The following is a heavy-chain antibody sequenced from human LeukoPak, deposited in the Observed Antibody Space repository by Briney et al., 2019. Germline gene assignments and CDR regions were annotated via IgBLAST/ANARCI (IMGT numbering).Heavy chain of an antibody. Sequence: SETVSLTCSVSGGPISSYYWSWIRQPPGKGLEWIGYIYYSGSTNYNPSLKSRVTISVDTSKNQFSLKLSSVTAADTAVHYCARGEISSSLTSYYYHGMDVWGQGTTVTVSS. V-gene: IGHV4-59*08. CDR2: IYYSGST. CDR3: ARGEISSSLTSYYYHGMDV. D-gene: IGHD6-13*01. J-gene: IGHJ6*02. CDR1: GGPISSYY.